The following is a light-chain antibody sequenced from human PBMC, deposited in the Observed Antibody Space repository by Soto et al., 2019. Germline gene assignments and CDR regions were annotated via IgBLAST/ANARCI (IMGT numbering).Light chain of an antibody. CDR3: QQYNDWPPT. V-gene: IGKV3-15*01. J-gene: IGKJ1*01. CDR1: QSVSRN. CDR2: GAS. Sequence: ETVLTQSPGTMSLSPGERATLSCRASQSVSRNCLAWYQQKPGQAPRLLIYGASTRATGIPARFSGSGSGTEFTLSIGSLQSEDFAVYYCQQYNDWPPTFGQGTKVDIK.